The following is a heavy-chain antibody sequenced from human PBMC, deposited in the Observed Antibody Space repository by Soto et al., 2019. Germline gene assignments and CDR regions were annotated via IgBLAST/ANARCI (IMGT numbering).Heavy chain of an antibody. CDR2: IDNGGTT. J-gene: IGHJ4*02. CDR3: MKRSLLVAPT. V-gene: IGHV4-39*01. D-gene: IGHD2-21*01. Sequence: QLLLQESGPGLVKPSETLSLTCTVAGRTFSIHADFWYLAWIRQPPGKGLEWIGRIDNGGTTYYIPPAARRVIITAETSMNQCYLSLNSVIAANTAVYYCMKRSLLVAPTWGQGILVTVSS. CDR1: GRTFSIHADF.